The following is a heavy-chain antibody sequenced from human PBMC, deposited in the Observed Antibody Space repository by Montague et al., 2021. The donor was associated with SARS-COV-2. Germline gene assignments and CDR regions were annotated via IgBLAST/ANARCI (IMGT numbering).Heavy chain of an antibody. V-gene: IGHV4-34*01. CDR1: GASFSGYY. J-gene: IGHJ4*02. CDR2: VKYSGFT. D-gene: IGHD2-8*01. Sequence: SETLSLTCAVSGASFSGYYWGWIRQPPGKGLEWIGEVKYSGFTNYKTSLKSRVTISIDTSKNQFSLNLGSVTAADTAVYYCASRMGVRAPYDYWGQGALATVSS. CDR3: ASRMGVRAPYDY.